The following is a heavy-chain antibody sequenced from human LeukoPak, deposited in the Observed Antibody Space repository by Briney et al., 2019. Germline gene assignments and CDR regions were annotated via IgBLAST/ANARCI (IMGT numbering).Heavy chain of an antibody. J-gene: IGHJ4*02. V-gene: IGHV4-59*12. CDR2: IYHSGST. CDR3: ARGDTVAARPGRFDY. CDR1: GVSITTYY. Sequence: SETLSLTCTVSGVSITTYYWSWIRQPPGKGLEWIGYIYHSGSTNYNPSLKSRVTISVDTSKNEFSLKLSSVTAADTAVYYCARGDTVAARPGRFDYWGQGTLVTVSS. D-gene: IGHD6-6*01.